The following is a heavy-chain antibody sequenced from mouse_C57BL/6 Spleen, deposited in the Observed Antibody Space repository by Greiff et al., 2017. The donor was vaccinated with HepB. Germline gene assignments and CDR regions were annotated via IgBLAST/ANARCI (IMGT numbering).Heavy chain of an antibody. Sequence: QVQLQQSGAELVRPGASVKLSCKASGYTFTDYYINWVKQRPGQGLEWIARIYPGSGNTYYNEKFKGKATLTAEKSSSTAYMQLSSLTSEDSAVYFCARRGYGSRDFDYWGQGTTLTVSS. CDR1: GYTFTDYY. CDR3: ARRGYGSRDFDY. J-gene: IGHJ2*01. D-gene: IGHD1-1*01. V-gene: IGHV1-76*01. CDR2: IYPGSGNT.